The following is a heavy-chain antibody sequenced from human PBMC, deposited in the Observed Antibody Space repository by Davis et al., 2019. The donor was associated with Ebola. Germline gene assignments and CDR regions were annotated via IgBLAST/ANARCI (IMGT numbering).Heavy chain of an antibody. Sequence: PGGSLRLSCAASGFTFSDYYMIWIRQAPGRGPEWVSYISSTGSTVHYADSVKGRFTVSRDNSKNTLYLQMNSLRAEDTAVYYCAKDGYCGGDCYDFDYWGQGILVTVSS. CDR2: ISSTGSTV. D-gene: IGHD2-21*02. CDR1: GFTFSDYY. CDR3: AKDGYCGGDCYDFDY. V-gene: IGHV3-11*01. J-gene: IGHJ4*02.